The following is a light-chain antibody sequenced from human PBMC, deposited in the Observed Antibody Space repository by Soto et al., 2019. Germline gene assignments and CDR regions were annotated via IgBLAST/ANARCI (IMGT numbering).Light chain of an antibody. Sequence: EIVMTQSPATLSVSPGERATLSCRASQSVNSNLAWYQQKPGQAPRLLIYGASTRATGIPARLSGSGSGTEFTLTISSLQSEDFAVYYCQQYNNWPPLTFGQGTKLEIK. CDR1: QSVNSN. CDR3: QQYNNWPPLT. CDR2: GAS. J-gene: IGKJ2*01. V-gene: IGKV3-15*01.